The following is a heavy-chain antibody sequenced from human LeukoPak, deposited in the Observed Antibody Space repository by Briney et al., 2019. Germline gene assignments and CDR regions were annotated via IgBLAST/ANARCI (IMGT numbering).Heavy chain of an antibody. CDR1: GFTFSSYA. V-gene: IGHV3-23*01. CDR3: AKDRYYYDSSGYYDTIY. J-gene: IGHJ4*02. CDR2: ISGSGGST. Sequence: EGSLRLSCAASGFTFSSYAMSWVRQAPGKGLEWVSAISGSGGSTYYADSVKGRSTISRDNSKNTLYLQMNSLRAEDTAVYYCAKDRYYYDSSGYYDTIYWGQGTLVTVSS. D-gene: IGHD3-22*01.